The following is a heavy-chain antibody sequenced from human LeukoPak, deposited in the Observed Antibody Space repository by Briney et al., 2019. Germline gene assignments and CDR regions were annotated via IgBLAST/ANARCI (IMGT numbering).Heavy chain of an antibody. V-gene: IGHV3-9*01. J-gene: IGHJ4*02. Sequence: GGSLRLSCEASGYTFDDYAMHWVRQAPGKGLEWVSGIRWNSGSIVYADSVKGRFSISRDNGKNSLYLQMNRLRTEDTALYYCAKSHTYGLGETYLDIWGQGTLVSVSS. D-gene: IGHD5-18*01. CDR1: GYTFDDYA. CDR2: IRWNSGSI. CDR3: AKSHTYGLGETYLDI.